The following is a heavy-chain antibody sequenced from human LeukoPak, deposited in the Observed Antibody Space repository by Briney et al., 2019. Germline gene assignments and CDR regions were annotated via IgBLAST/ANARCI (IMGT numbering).Heavy chain of an antibody. CDR2: IYYSGST. J-gene: IGHJ5*02. CDR3: ARRTVTRYYGSGSYTNWFDP. CDR1: GGSISSYY. V-gene: IGHV4-59*01. Sequence: PSETLSLTCTVSGGSISSYYWSWIRQPPGKGLEWIGYIYYSGSTNYNPSLKSQVTISVDTSKNQFSLKLSSVTAADTAVYYCARRTVTRYYGSGSYTNWFDPWGQGTLVTVSS. D-gene: IGHD3-10*01.